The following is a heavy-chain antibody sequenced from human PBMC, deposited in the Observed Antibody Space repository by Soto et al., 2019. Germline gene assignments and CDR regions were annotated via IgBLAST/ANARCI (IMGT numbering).Heavy chain of an antibody. Sequence: QVQLVQSGAEVKKPGSSVKVSCKASGGPFSNYAISWVRQAPGQGLGWMGGIIPLFGTATYAQKFQGRVTITAAESTSTAYMELSRLRSGDTAVYYCARVESIGYYFPFNYWGQGTLVTVSS. CDR3: ARVESIGYYFPFNY. D-gene: IGHD3-22*01. J-gene: IGHJ4*02. CDR1: GGPFSNYA. CDR2: IIPLFGTA. V-gene: IGHV1-69*01.